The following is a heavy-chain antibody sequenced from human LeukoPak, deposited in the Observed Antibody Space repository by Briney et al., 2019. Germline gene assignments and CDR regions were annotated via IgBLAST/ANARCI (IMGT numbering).Heavy chain of an antibody. J-gene: IGHJ4*02. D-gene: IGHD3-22*01. Sequence: SETLSLTCIVSGGSISSYYWSWIRQPPGKGLEWIGYIYYSGSTNYNPSLKSRVTISVDTSKNQFSLKLSSVTAADTAVYYCARWDYDSSGSIFDYWGQGTLVTVSS. CDR2: IYYSGST. V-gene: IGHV4-59*01. CDR3: ARWDYDSSGSIFDY. CDR1: GGSISSYY.